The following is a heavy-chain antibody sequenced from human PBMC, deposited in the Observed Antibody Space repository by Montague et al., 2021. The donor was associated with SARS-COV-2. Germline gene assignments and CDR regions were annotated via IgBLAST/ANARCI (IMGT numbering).Heavy chain of an antibody. V-gene: IGHV2-70*11. Sequence: PALVKPTQTVTLTCTFSGFSLTTPGMCVSWIRQPPRKALEWLARIDWDGDKDFSTSLKTRLTVSRDTSKNQVVLTMTNMDPGDTATYYCARTSPYSGSYKEFDYWGQGVLVTVSS. CDR1: GFSLTTPGMC. CDR2: IDWDGDK. D-gene: IGHD1-26*01. CDR3: ARTSPYSGSYKEFDY. J-gene: IGHJ4*02.